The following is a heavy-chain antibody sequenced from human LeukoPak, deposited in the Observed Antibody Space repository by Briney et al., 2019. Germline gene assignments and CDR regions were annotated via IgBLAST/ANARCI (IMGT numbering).Heavy chain of an antibody. J-gene: IGHJ4*02. CDR2: ISGSGDST. Sequence: QSGGSLRLSCAASGFTFSRFPMSWVRQAPGKGLEWVSGISGSGDSTYYADSVKGRFTISRDNSKNTLYLQLNSLRAEDTALYYCAKGYGDFEGLAYWGQGTLVTVSS. CDR3: AKGYGDFEGLAY. D-gene: IGHD4-17*01. CDR1: GFTFSRFP. V-gene: IGHV3-23*01.